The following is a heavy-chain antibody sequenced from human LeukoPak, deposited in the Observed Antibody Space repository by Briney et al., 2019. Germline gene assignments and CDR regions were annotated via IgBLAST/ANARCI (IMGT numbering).Heavy chain of an antibody. J-gene: IGHJ4*02. D-gene: IGHD3-22*01. CDR1: GFTFGGSG. CDR3: ARGTYYYEF. CDR2: INWNGGST. V-gene: IGHV3-20*04. Sequence: GGSLRLSCAASGFTFGGSGMSWVRQAPGKGLEWVSGINWNGGSTGYADSVKGRFTISRDNVKNSLYLQMTSLRVDDTAVYYCARGTYYYEFWGQGTLVTVSS.